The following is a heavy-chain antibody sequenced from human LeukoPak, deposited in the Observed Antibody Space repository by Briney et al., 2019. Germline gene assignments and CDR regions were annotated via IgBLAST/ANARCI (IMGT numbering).Heavy chain of an antibody. D-gene: IGHD3-22*01. CDR1: GDSIRRGYY. V-gene: IGHV4-38-2*02. Sequence: PSETLSLTCTVSGDSIRRGYYWGWIRQTPGKGLQWIGSIYHSGGTYYEPSLKSRVTTSVDTSRNQFSLKMSSVTAVDTAVFYCARTVELYYDNSGYYSDPYFDYWGQGTLVTVSS. CDR2: IYHSGGT. CDR3: ARTVELYYDNSGYYSDPYFDY. J-gene: IGHJ4*02.